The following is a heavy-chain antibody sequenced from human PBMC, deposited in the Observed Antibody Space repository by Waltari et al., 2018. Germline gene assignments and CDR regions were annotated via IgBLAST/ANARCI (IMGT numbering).Heavy chain of an antibody. CDR1: GCTFSTYS. CDR2: MSSDGSTK. CDR3: VRQQWGSDIHDAFDI. V-gene: IGHV3-30*04. J-gene: IGHJ3*02. D-gene: IGHD1-26*01. Sequence: LVESGGGVVQPGRSLRLSCAASGCTFSTYSMHWVRQAPNKGLEWVAVMSSDGSTKNYADSVKGRFSISRDNSQNMLYLQLSSLRPEDTALYYCVRQQWGSDIHDAFDIWGQGTTVTVSS.